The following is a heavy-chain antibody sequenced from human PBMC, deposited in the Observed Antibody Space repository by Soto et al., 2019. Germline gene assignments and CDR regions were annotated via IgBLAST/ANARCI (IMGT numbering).Heavy chain of an antibody. Sequence: LRLSCAASGFTFDDYAMHWVRQAPGEGLAGVSGISWDSGSIGYADSVKGRFTISRDNAKNSLYLQLNSLRAEDTALYHSAKAMRCWGYSSSWYYFDYWGQGTLVTVSS. CDR3: AKAMRCWGYSSSWYYFDY. V-gene: IGHV3-9*01. D-gene: IGHD6-13*01. CDR2: ISWDSGSI. CDR1: GFTFDDYA. J-gene: IGHJ4*02.